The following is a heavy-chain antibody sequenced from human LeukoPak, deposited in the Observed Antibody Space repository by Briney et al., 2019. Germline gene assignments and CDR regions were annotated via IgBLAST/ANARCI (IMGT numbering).Heavy chain of an antibody. CDR2: ISGSGGKI. V-gene: IGHV3-23*01. CDR1: GFTFSSYS. D-gene: IGHD1-1*01. J-gene: IGHJ4*02. Sequence: GGSLRLSCAASGFTFSSYSMSWVRQAPGKGLEWGSSISGSGGKIDYADSVKGRFTISRDNSKNTLSLQMNSLTAEDTAVYYCAKNPRLEGWIYFDSWGQGILVTVSS. CDR3: AKNPRLEGWIYFDS.